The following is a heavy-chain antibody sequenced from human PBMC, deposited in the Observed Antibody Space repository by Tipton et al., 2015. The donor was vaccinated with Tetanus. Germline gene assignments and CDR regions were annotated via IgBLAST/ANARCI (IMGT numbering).Heavy chain of an antibody. Sequence: GLVKPSETLSLTCTIYGGTFSGYYCSWIRQPPGKGLEWLGHTYDRGRINYNPSLKSRVTISVAASRNQFSLTLNSVTAADTAVYFCAGYRVGWGGRGYWGQGTLITVSS. CDR1: GGTFSGYY. CDR3: AGYRVGWGGRGY. D-gene: IGHD5-24*01. CDR2: TYDRGRI. J-gene: IGHJ4*02. V-gene: IGHV4-59*01.